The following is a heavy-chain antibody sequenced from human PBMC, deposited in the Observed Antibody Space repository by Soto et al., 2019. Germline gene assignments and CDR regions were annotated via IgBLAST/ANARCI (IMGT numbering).Heavy chain of an antibody. Sequence: SETLSLTCTVSGGSVSSDSYYWSWIRQPPGKGLEWIGYLYYSGSTNYNPSLKSRVTISVDTSKNQFSLKLSSVTAADTAVYYCARRPPYSSGWYFDYWGQGTLVTVSS. CDR1: GGSVSSDSYY. CDR2: LYYSGST. D-gene: IGHD6-19*01. CDR3: ARRPPYSSGWYFDY. V-gene: IGHV4-61*01. J-gene: IGHJ4*02.